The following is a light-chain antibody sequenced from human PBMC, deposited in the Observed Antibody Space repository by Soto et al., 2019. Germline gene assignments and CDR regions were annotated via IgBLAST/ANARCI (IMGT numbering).Light chain of an antibody. Sequence: RVTQSAASVSASVGDRVTITGRASQGISSYLAWYQQKPGKAPKLLIYAASTLQSGVPSRFSGSGSGTDFTLTISCLQSEDFATYYCQQYYSYPLTFGGGTKVDI. J-gene: IGKJ4*01. CDR1: QGISSY. V-gene: IGKV1-8*01. CDR2: AAS. CDR3: QQYYSYPLT.